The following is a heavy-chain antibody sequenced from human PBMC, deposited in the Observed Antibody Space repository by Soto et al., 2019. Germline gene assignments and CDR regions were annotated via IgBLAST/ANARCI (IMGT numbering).Heavy chain of an antibody. Sequence: QVQLVQSGAEVKKPGSSVKVSCKASGGTFSSYAISWVRQAPGQGLEWMGGIIPIVGTANYAQKFQGRVTITADESTSTAYMMLSSMRSENTTVYYCARHIVVVRMGYYYYGMDVWGQGTTVTVSS. D-gene: IGHD2-2*01. CDR3: ARHIVVVRMGYYYYGMDV. CDR2: IIPIVGTA. V-gene: IGHV1-69*01. J-gene: IGHJ6*02. CDR1: GGTFSSYA.